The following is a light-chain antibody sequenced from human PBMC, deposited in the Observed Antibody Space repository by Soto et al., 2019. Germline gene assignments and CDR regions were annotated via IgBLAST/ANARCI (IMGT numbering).Light chain of an antibody. J-gene: IGKJ1*01. CDR3: QQTSRTPKT. CDR2: PAS. CDR1: QSITRY. Sequence: DIHMTQSPSSLSASVGYRFNITCRASQSITRYLNWYQQKPGKAPNLLIYPASSLHSGVPSRFSGAGSGTDFTLTISSLQPEDFEPYYCQQTSRTPKTFGQGTKVDIK. V-gene: IGKV1-39*01.